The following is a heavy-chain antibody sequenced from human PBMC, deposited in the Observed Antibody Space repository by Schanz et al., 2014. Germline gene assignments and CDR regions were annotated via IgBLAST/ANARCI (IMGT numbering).Heavy chain of an antibody. CDR2: ISDDGSRR. CDR3: ARDLAGGGNDV. Sequence: QVELVESGGGVVQPGRSLRLSCAASGFIFSYYTIHWVRQAPGKGLEWVAVISDDGSRRYYADFVTGRFTISRDNSKDTVYLQMNSLRAEDTAVYYCARDLAGGGNDVWGQGTLVTVSS. V-gene: IGHV3-30*04. CDR1: GFIFSYYT. J-gene: IGHJ4*02. D-gene: IGHD2-15*01.